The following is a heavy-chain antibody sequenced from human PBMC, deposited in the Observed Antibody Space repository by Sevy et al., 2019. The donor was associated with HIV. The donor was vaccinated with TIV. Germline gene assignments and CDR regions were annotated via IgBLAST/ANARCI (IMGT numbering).Heavy chain of an antibody. CDR2: FSFGCGRI. V-gene: IGHV3-23*01. CDR3: AREGCTKANDY. J-gene: IGHJ4*02. CDR1: GFTFSKYS. D-gene: IGHD2-8*01. Sequence: GGSLRLSCEASGFTFSKYSMSWVRQAPGKGLEWVSTFSFGCGRINYADSVKGRFTISRDDSKNTLYLQMNSLRAEDTAVYYCAREGCTKANDYWGQGTLVTVSS.